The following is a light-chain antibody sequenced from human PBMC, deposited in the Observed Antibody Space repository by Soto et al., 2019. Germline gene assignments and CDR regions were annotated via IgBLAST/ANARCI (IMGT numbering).Light chain of an antibody. J-gene: IGKJ1*01. CDR1: QSISNH. V-gene: IGKV1-39*01. CDR3: QQSYSSPPT. Sequence: DIQMTQSPSSLSASVEDRVIITCRASQSISNHLNWYQQKPGKAPKLLTFAASSLQSGVPSRLSGSRSGPDFTLTISSLQPEDFATYYCQQSYSSPPTFGQGTKVDI. CDR2: AAS.